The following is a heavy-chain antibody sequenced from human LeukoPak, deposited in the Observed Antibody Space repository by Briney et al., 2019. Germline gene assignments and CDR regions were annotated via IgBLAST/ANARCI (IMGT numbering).Heavy chain of an antibody. V-gene: IGHV4-39*01. Sequence: SETLSLTCTVSGGSISSSSYYWVWIRQPPGKGLEWIGSIYYSGCTYYNPSLKSRVTISVDTSKNQFSLKLSSVTAADTAVYYCATYNEGFDYWGQGTLVTVSS. J-gene: IGHJ4*02. CDR3: ATYNEGFDY. D-gene: IGHD1-1*01. CDR1: GGSISSSSYY. CDR2: IYYSGCT.